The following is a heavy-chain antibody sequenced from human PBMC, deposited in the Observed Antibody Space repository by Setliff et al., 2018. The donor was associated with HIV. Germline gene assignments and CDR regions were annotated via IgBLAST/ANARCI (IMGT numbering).Heavy chain of an antibody. J-gene: IGHJ6*03. V-gene: IGHV4-39*01. D-gene: IGHD6-13*01. CDR1: GGSISINSYY. CDR3: ARHKDPPGSRWIFYYYYMDL. Sequence: SETLSLTCTVSGGSISINSYYWGWIRQPPGKGLEWIGSIYYSGSTNYNPSLKSRVSMSVDTSKNQVSLRLRSVTAADTGVYYCARHKDPPGSRWIFYYYYMDLWGGGTTVTVSS. CDR2: IYYSGST.